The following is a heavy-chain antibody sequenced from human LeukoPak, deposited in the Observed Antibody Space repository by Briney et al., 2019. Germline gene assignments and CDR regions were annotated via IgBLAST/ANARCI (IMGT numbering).Heavy chain of an antibody. CDR1: GFTVSSNY. CDR3: AKYGSGSYFAY. CDR2: IYSGGYT. Sequence: GGSLRLSCAASGFTVSSNYVTWVRQAPGKGLEWVSVIYSGGYTYYAESVKGRFTTSRDNSNNTVYLQMNSLRAEDTAVYYCAKYGSGSYFAYWGQGTLVTVSS. D-gene: IGHD3-10*01. J-gene: IGHJ4*02. V-gene: IGHV3-53*01.